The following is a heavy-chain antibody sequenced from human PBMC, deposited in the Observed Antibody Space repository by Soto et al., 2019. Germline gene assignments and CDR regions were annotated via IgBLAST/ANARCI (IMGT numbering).Heavy chain of an antibody. CDR1: GYTFINYY. D-gene: IGHD2-15*01. CDR3: ARGPKGGNIYYLDY. J-gene: IGHJ4*02. Sequence: QVQLAQSGAEVKKPGASVKVSCKASGYTFINYYMHWVRQAPGQGPEWMGIINPIGGTTHYAQKFQGRVTMTRDTSTSTVYMELSSLGSEDTAVYYCARGPKGGNIYYLDYWGQGILVTVSS. V-gene: IGHV1-46*01. CDR2: INPIGGTT.